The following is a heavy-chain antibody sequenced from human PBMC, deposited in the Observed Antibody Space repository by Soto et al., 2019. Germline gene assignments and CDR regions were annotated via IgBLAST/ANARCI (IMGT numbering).Heavy chain of an antibody. CDR2: ISSSSSYI. Sequence: FLRLSCAASGFTFSSYSMNWVRQAPGKGLEWVSSISSSSSYIYYADSVKGRFTISRDNAKNSLYLQMNSLRAEDTAVYYCARDRCSSTSCYTLRSAFDIWGQGTMVTVSS. CDR1: GFTFSSYS. CDR3: ARDRCSSTSCYTLRSAFDI. D-gene: IGHD2-2*02. V-gene: IGHV3-21*01. J-gene: IGHJ3*02.